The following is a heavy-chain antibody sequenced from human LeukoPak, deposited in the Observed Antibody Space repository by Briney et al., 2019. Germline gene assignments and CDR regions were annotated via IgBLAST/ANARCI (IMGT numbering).Heavy chain of an antibody. CDR2: TYTSGNT. V-gene: IGHV4-4*07. CDR1: GGSFSGYY. CDR3: ARDLTIFGVVIPGDY. D-gene: IGHD3-3*01. J-gene: IGHJ4*02. Sequence: SETLSLTCAVYGGSFSGYYWSWIRQPAGKGLEWIGRTYTSGNTNYNPSLKSRVTMSVDTSKNQFSLNLSSVTAADTAVYYCARDLTIFGVVIPGDYWGQGTLVTVSS.